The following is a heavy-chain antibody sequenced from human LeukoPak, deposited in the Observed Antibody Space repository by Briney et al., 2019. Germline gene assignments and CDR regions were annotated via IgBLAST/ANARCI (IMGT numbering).Heavy chain of an antibody. V-gene: IGHV3-7*01. D-gene: IGHD6-6*01. J-gene: IGHJ4*02. CDR3: VQGGNMAARVPVGLDQ. Sequence: GGSLRLSCAASGFTFRSYWMSWVRQAPGKGLEWVANIKEDGSEKYYVDSVKGRFTISRDNSKNTVYLQMSSLRAEDTAVYYCVQGGNMAARVPVGLDQWGQGTLVTVSS. CDR2: IKEDGSEK. CDR1: GFTFRSYW.